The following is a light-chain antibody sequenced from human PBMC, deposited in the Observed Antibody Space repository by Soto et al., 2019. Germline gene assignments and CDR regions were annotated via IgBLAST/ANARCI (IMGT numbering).Light chain of an antibody. CDR1: NSDIGAYDY. J-gene: IGLJ3*02. CDR3: SSYTTTFTPV. Sequence: QSALTQPASVSGSPGQSITISCTGTNSDIGAYDYVSWYQQHPGKAPKLMIWDVNNRPSGVSNRFSGSKSGNTASLTISGLQAEDEADYYCSSYTTTFTPVFGGGTKLTVL. CDR2: DVN. V-gene: IGLV2-14*01.